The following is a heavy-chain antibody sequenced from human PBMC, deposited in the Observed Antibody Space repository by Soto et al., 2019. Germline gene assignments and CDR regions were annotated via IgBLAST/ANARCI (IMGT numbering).Heavy chain of an antibody. CDR2: INPSLGST. D-gene: IGHD6-13*01. Sequence: GASVKVSCKASGYTFTSYYVHWVRQAPGQGLEWMGIINPSLGSTSYAQKFQGRVTMTRDTSTRTVYMELSSLTSEDTAVYYCAREPYSSSWSHRSDYWGQGTLVTVSS. CDR3: AREPYSSSWSHRSDY. V-gene: IGHV1-46*01. CDR1: GYTFTSYY. J-gene: IGHJ4*02.